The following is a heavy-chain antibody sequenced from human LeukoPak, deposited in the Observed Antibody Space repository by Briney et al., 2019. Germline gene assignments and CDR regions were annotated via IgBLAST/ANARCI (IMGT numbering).Heavy chain of an antibody. CDR1: GGSFSGYY. J-gene: IGHJ4*02. CDR2: INHSGST. V-gene: IGHV4-34*01. CDR3: ARGLVRGSGKIDY. D-gene: IGHD3-10*01. Sequence: KPSETLSLTCAVYGGSFSGYYWSWIRQPPGKGLEWIGEINHSGSTNYNPSLKSGVTISVDTSKNQFSLKLSSVTAADTAVYYCARGLVRGSGKIDYWGQGTLVTVSS.